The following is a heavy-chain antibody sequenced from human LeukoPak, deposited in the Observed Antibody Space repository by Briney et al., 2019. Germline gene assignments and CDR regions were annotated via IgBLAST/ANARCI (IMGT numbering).Heavy chain of an antibody. Sequence: GGSLRLSCAASGFTFSTYAMSWVRQAPGKGLEWVSSISSSADNTYYAGSVKGRFTISRDNSKNTLFLQTNSLRAEDTAVYYCAKTLYIPDDFWGQGTLVTVSS. V-gene: IGHV3-23*01. D-gene: IGHD2-21*01. J-gene: IGHJ4*02. CDR2: ISSSADNT. CDR1: GFTFSTYA. CDR3: AKTLYIPDDF.